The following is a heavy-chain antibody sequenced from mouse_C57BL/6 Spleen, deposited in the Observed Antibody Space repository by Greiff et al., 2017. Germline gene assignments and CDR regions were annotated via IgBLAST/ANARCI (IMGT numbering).Heavy chain of an antibody. V-gene: IGHV1-55*01. Sequence: QVQLQQPGAELVKPGASVKMSCKASGYTFTSYWITWVKQRPGQGLEWIGDIYPGSGSTNYNEKFKSKATLTVATSSSTPYMQLSSLTSEDSAVYYCASYDYDSYYAMDYWGQGTSVTVSS. CDR2: IYPGSGST. J-gene: IGHJ4*01. CDR1: GYTFTSYW. CDR3: ASYDYDSYYAMDY. D-gene: IGHD2-4*01.